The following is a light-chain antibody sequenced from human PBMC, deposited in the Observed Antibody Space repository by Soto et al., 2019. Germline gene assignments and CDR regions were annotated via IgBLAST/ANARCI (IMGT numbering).Light chain of an antibody. CDR3: QHYGTSLWT. Sequence: EIVLAQSPATLSLSPGERATLSCRASQSLISGYLAWYQQKPGQAPRLLIYGASTRATGIPDRFSGSGSGTAFTLTISRREPEDVAVYYCQHYGTSLWTFGQGTKVEIK. CDR1: QSLISGY. V-gene: IGKV3-20*01. CDR2: GAS. J-gene: IGKJ1*01.